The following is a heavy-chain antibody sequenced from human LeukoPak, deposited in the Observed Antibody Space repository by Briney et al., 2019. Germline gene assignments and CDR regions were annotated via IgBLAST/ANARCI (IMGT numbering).Heavy chain of an antibody. CDR3: ARLNPRSSGRWLYYFDY. CDR2: IYHSGST. J-gene: IGHJ4*02. Sequence: PSETLSLTCAVSGGSISSSNWWSWVRQPPGKGLEWIGEIYHSGSTNYNPSLKSRITISVDKSKNQFSLKLSSVTAADTAVYYCARLNPRSSGRWLYYFDYWGQGALVTVSS. CDR1: GGSISSSNW. V-gene: IGHV4-4*02. D-gene: IGHD2-15*01.